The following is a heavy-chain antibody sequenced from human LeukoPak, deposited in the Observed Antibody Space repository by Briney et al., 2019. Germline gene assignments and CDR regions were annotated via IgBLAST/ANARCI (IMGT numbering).Heavy chain of an antibody. CDR1: GNSISSGYY. CDR3: ARLWFGTYYYYYMDV. CDR2: IYHSGST. V-gene: IGHV4-38-2*01. D-gene: IGHD3-10*01. J-gene: IGHJ6*03. Sequence: PSETLSLTXAVSGNSISSGYYWGWIRQPPGKGLEWIGSIYHSGSTYYNPSLKSRVTISVDTSKNQFSLKLSSVTAADTAVYYCARLWFGTYYYYYMDVWGKGTTVTVSS.